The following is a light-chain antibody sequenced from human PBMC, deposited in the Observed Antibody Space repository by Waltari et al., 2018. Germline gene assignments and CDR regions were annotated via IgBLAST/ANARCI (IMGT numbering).Light chain of an antibody. J-gene: IGLJ3*02. Sequence: QSALTQPASVSGSPGQSITVSCTGTSSDVGSYNYVSWYQQHPGKAPKLMIYEVSNRPSGLSNRFSGSKACNTASLTISGRQAEDEADYYCSSYTSSSTPWVFGGGTKVTVL. V-gene: IGLV2-14*01. CDR3: SSYTSSSTPWV. CDR1: SSDVGSYNY. CDR2: EVS.